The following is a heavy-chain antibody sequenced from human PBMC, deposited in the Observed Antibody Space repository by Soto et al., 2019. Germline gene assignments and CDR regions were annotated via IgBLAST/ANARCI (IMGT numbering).Heavy chain of an antibody. CDR2: IYYSGST. CDR1: AGFTSREY. CDR3: ARQYSSGFFAFDI. D-gene: IGHD6-19*01. V-gene: IGHV4-59*08. Sequence: SQNLSLPCTVSAGFTSREYWRWIRQPPGKGLEWIGYIYYSGSTNYNPSLKGRVTISVDTSKNQFSLKLSSVTAADTAVYYCARQYSSGFFAFDIWGQGTMVTVSS. J-gene: IGHJ3*02.